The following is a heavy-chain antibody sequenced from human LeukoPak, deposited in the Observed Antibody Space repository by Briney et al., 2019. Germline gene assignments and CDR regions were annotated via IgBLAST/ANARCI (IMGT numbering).Heavy chain of an antibody. J-gene: IGHJ4*02. CDR1: GGSISSYY. V-gene: IGHV4-59*12. D-gene: IGHD3-10*01. Sequence: SETLSLTCTVSGGSISSYYWSWIRQPPGKGLEWIGYIYYSGSTYYNPSLKSRVTISVDTSKNQFSLKLSSVTAADTAVYYCAREVRGDPEGFFDYWGQGTLVTVSS. CDR2: IYYSGST. CDR3: AREVRGDPEGFFDY.